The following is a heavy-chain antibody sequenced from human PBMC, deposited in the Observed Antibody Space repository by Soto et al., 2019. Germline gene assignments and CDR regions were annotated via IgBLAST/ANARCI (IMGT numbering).Heavy chain of an antibody. CDR3: ARDRARNRYCSGGSCYSGGDTFDY. V-gene: IGHV3-33*01. Sequence: GGSLRLSCAASGFTFSSYGMHWVRQAPGKGLEWVAVIWYDGSNKYYADSVKGRFTISRDNSKNTLYLQMNSLRAEDTAVYYCARDRARNRYCSGGSCYSGGDTFDYWGQGTLVTVSS. CDR2: IWYDGSNK. D-gene: IGHD2-15*01. CDR1: GFTFSSYG. J-gene: IGHJ4*02.